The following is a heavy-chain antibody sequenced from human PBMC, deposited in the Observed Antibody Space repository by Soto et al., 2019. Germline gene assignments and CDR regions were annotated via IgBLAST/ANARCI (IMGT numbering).Heavy chain of an antibody. J-gene: IGHJ4*02. CDR1: GYTFINYG. V-gene: IGHV1-18*01. D-gene: IGHD3-9*01. CDR3: ATVPPYYDSLTGFYSAH. Sequence: QVQLVQSGAEVKKPGASVKVSCKASGYTFINYGINWVRQAPGQGLEWMGWISVYTGNTNYAQKLQGRVTMTTDTSTTTAYMELRSLRSDDTAVYYCATVPPYYDSLTGFYSAHWGQGTLVTVSS. CDR2: ISVYTGNT.